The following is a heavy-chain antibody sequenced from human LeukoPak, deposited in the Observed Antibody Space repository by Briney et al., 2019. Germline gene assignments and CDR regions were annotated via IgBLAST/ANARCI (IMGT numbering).Heavy chain of an antibody. V-gene: IGHV4-39*01. CDR3: ARHLESFDYGEHVNWFDP. J-gene: IGHJ5*02. CDR2: IYYSGST. CDR1: GGSISSSNYY. Sequence: PSETLSLTCTVSGGSISSSNYYWGWIRQPPGKGLEWIGSIYYSGSTYYNPSLKSRVTISVDTSKNQFSLKLSSVTAADTAVYYCARHLESFDYGEHVNWFDPSGEGTLVTVSS. D-gene: IGHD4-17*01.